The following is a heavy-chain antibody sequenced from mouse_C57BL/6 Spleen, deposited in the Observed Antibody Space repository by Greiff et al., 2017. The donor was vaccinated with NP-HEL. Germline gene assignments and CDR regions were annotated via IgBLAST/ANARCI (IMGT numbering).Heavy chain of an antibody. J-gene: IGHJ4*01. CDR2: ISSGSSTI. CDR3: ARKARTFTTVGVDY. CDR1: GFTFSDYG. V-gene: IGHV5-17*01. Sequence: EVKLVESGGGLVKPGGSLKLSCAASGFTFSDYGMHWVRQAPEKGLEWVAYISSGSSTIYYADTVKGRFTISRDNAKNTLFLQMTILRSEDTAMYYCARKARTFTTVGVDYWGQGTSVTVSS. D-gene: IGHD1-1*01.